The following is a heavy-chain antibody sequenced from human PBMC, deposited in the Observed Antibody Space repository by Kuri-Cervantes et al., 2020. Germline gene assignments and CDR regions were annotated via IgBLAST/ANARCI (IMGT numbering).Heavy chain of an antibody. CDR2: IYYSGST. CDR3: ASPQWFGDLIFHYGMDV. D-gene: IGHD3-10*01. CDR1: GFTFSAHY. J-gene: IGHJ6*02. Sequence: GSLRLSCVASGFTFSAHYMGWIRQPPGKGLEWIGSIYYSGSTYYNPSLKSRVTISVDTSKNQLSLNLSSVTAADTAVYYCASPQWFGDLIFHYGMDVWGQGTMVTVSS. V-gene: IGHV4-38-2*01.